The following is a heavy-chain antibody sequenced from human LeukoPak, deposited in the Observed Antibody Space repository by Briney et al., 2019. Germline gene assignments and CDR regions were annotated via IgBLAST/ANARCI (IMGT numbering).Heavy chain of an antibody. CDR3: ARGTKVAATFDY. CDR2: INHSGST. J-gene: IGHJ4*02. CDR1: GGSFSGYY. V-gene: IGHV4-34*01. Sequence: PSETLSLTCAVYGGSFSGYYWSWIRQPPGKGLEWIGEINHSGSTNYNPSLKSRVTISVDTSKNQFSLKLSSVTAADTAVYYCARGTKVAATFDYWGQGTLVTVSS. D-gene: IGHD2-15*01.